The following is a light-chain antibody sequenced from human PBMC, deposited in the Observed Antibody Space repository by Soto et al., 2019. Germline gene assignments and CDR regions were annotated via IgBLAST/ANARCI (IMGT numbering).Light chain of an antibody. CDR2: EGS. CDR1: SSDVGSYNL. CDR3: SSYTSSSTRV. V-gene: IGLV2-14*02. Sequence: QSALTQPASVSGSPGQSITISCTGTSSDVGSYNLVSWYQQHPGKAPKRMIYEGSKRPSGVSNRFSGSKSGNTASLTISGLQDEEEADYYCSSYTSSSTRVFGTGTKVNVL. J-gene: IGLJ1*01.